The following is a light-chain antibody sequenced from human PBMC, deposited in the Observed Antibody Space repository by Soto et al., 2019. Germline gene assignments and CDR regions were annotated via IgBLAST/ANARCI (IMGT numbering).Light chain of an antibody. Sequence: DIQMTQSPSTLSASVGDRVTITCRASQSIGNFLAWLRQKPGKAPELLIYDASTLQGEVPSRFSGNGSGTDFTLTFTSLQPDDFATYYCHQYDAYPYTFGQGTRLEIK. CDR1: QSIGNF. J-gene: IGKJ5*01. CDR3: HQYDAYPYT. V-gene: IGKV1-5*01. CDR2: DAS.